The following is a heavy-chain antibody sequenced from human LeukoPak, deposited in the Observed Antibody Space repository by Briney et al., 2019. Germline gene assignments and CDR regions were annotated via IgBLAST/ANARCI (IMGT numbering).Heavy chain of an antibody. D-gene: IGHD3-10*01. CDR1: GGSISSSRYS. Sequence: KPSETLSLTCTVSGGSISSSRYSWGWIRQPPGKGLEWVGSIFYSGSTYYNVSLMSRVTISVDMSKNQFSLKLTSLTAADTAVYYCASYYGSGSYYMDVWGKGTTVTVSS. V-gene: IGHV4-39*01. CDR3: ASYYGSGSYYMDV. CDR2: IFYSGST. J-gene: IGHJ6*03.